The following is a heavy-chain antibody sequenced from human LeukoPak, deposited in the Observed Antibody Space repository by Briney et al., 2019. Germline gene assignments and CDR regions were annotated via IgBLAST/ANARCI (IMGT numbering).Heavy chain of an antibody. CDR2: IIGSGVNT. Sequence: PGRSLRLSCAASGFTFSSYAMNWVRQAPGKGLEWVSAIIGSGVNTYYADSVKGRFTISRDNSKNTLYLQMNSLRAEDTAVYYCAKRLSHSFDSWGQGTLVTVSS. CDR1: GFTFSSYA. J-gene: IGHJ4*02. CDR3: AKRLSHSFDS. V-gene: IGHV3-23*01. D-gene: IGHD6-19*01.